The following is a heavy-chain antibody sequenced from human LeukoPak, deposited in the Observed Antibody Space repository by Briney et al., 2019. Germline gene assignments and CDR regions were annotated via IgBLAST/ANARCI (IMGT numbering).Heavy chain of an antibody. D-gene: IGHD3-10*01. CDR1: GYTLTSYG. Sequence: APVKVSCKASGYTLTSYGISWVRQAPGQGLEWMGWISANDGNTDYPQKLQGRVTMTTDTSTSTAYMELRSLRSDDTAVYYCARESHVTREDYWGQGTLVTVSS. CDR3: ARESHVTREDY. J-gene: IGHJ4*02. CDR2: ISANDGNT. V-gene: IGHV1-18*01.